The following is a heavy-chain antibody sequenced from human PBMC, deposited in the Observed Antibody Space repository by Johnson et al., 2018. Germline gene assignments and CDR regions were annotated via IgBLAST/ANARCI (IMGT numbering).Heavy chain of an antibody. CDR3: ARANYGSGSNYYYGLDV. J-gene: IGHJ6*02. CDR1: GFNFSPYG. V-gene: IGHV3-33*01. Sequence: QEQLVQCGGGVVQPGRSLTLSCAASGFNFSPYGMHWVRQAPGKGPEWMAVIWFDGSNKFYGDSVKGRFTISRDNSEKTGSLQMNSLRVEDTAVYYCARANYGSGSNYYYGLDVWGQGTTVTVSS. CDR2: IWFDGSNK. D-gene: IGHD3-10*01.